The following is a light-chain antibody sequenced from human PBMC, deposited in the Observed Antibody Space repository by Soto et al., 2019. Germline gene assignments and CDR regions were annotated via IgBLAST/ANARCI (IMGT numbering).Light chain of an antibody. CDR2: AAS. J-gene: IGKJ5*01. CDR3: HQYNNWPRT. CDR1: QSISNH. V-gene: IGKV1-39*01. Sequence: DIQITQSPSSLSASVEDRVIITCRASQSISNHLNWYQQKPGKAPKLLIFAASSLQSGVPSRFSGSRSGPDFTLTISSLQSEDFAVYFCHQYNNWPRTFGQGTRLEIK.